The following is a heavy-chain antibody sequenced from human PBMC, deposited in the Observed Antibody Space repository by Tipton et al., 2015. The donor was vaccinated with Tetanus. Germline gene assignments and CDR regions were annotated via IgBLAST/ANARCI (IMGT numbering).Heavy chain of an antibody. J-gene: IGHJ4*02. V-gene: IGHV6-1*01. D-gene: IGHD6-19*01. CDR1: GDSVSSNSAA. CDR2: TYYRSKWYN. Sequence: LVKPTQTLSLTCSISGDSVSSNSAAWNWIRQSPSRGLEWLGRTYYRSKWYNDYAISVKSRITIKPDTSKNQFSLQLSSVTPEDTALYFCARSSGDIDYWGQGTLVTVSS. CDR3: ARSSGDIDY.